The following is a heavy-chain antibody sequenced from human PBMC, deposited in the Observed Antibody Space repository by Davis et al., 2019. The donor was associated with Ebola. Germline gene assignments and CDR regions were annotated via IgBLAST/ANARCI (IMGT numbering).Heavy chain of an antibody. V-gene: IGHV1-2*02. CDR3: ARGPAANVPLDY. CDR1: GYNFIYYY. D-gene: IGHD6-25*01. Sequence: ASVKISCNASGYNFIYYYLNWVRQTPGQGLEWLGRINPKSGATTFAQRFQGRVTMTRDTSSGTAYMDLGSLKSDDTAVYYCARGPAANVPLDYWGQGTLVTVSS. J-gene: IGHJ4*02. CDR2: INPKSGAT.